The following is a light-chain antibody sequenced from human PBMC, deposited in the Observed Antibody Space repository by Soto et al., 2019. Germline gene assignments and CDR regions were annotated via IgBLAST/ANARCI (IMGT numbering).Light chain of an antibody. CDR2: EVS. Sequence: QSALTQPASVSGSPGQSITISCTGTSSDVGGYNYVSWYQQHPGKAPKLIMYEVSNRPSGVSNRFSGSKSGNTASLTISGLQAEDEADYYCSSYSSSGTLGVFGTGTKVTVL. V-gene: IGLV2-14*01. CDR1: SSDVGGYNY. J-gene: IGLJ1*01. CDR3: SSYSSSGTLGV.